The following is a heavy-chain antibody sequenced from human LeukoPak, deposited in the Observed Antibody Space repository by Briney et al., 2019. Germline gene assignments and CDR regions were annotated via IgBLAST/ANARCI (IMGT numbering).Heavy chain of an antibody. CDR1: GFTFSSYA. CDR3: ARVWYSSGWYLNVGGYYYYMDV. J-gene: IGHJ6*03. Sequence: GGSLRLSCAASGFTFSSYAMHWVRQAPGKGLEWVAVISYDGSNKYYADSVKGRFTISRDNSKNTLYLQMNSLRAEDTAVYYCARVWYSSGWYLNVGGYYYYMDVWGKGTTVTVSS. D-gene: IGHD6-19*01. V-gene: IGHV3-30*04. CDR2: ISYDGSNK.